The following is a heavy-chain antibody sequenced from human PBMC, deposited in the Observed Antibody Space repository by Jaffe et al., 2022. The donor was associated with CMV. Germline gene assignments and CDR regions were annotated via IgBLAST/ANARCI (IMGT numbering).Heavy chain of an antibody. Sequence: QVQLVQSGAEVKKPGASVKVSCKASGYTFTGYYMHWVRQAPGQGLEWMGWINPNSGGTNYAQKFQGRVTMTRDTSISTAYMELSRLRSDDTAVYYCARETPPRSYLGGFDAFDIWGQGTMVTVSS. J-gene: IGHJ3*02. CDR1: GYTFTGYY. D-gene: IGHD1-26*01. CDR2: INPNSGGT. CDR3: ARETPPRSYLGGFDAFDI. V-gene: IGHV1-2*02.